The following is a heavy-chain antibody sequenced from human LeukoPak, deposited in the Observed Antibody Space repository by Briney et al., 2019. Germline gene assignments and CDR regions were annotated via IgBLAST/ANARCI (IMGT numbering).Heavy chain of an antibody. CDR3: ATGYYCSVGSCLDH. CDR1: GGSFSGYY. V-gene: IGHV4-34*01. CDR2: INHSGST. Sequence: SETLSLTCAVYGGSFSGYYWSWIRQPPGKGLEWIGEINHSGSTNYNPSLKSRVTISVDTSKNQFSLKLSSVTAADTAVYYFATGYYCSVGSCLDHWGKGTLVTVSS. D-gene: IGHD2-15*01. J-gene: IGHJ4*02.